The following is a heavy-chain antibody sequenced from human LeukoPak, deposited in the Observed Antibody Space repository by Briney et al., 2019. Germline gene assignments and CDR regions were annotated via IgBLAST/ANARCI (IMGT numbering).Heavy chain of an antibody. J-gene: IGHJ5*02. Sequence: ASVKVSCKASGYTFTGYYMHWVRQAPGQGLEWMGWINPNSGGTNYAQKFQGRVTMTRDTSISTAYMELSRLRSDDTAVYYCATDCSSTSCYLFDPWGQGTLVTASS. V-gene: IGHV1-2*02. CDR3: ATDCSSTSCYLFDP. CDR1: GYTFTGYY. CDR2: INPNSGGT. D-gene: IGHD2-2*01.